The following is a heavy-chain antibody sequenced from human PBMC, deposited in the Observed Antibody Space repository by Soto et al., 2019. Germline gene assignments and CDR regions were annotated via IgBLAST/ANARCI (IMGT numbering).Heavy chain of an antibody. D-gene: IGHD6-19*01. CDR2: IIPIFGTA. CDR1: GGTFSSYA. V-gene: IGHV1-69*13. Sequence: ASVKVSCKASGGTFSSYAISWVRQAPGQGFEWMGGIIPIFGTANYAQKFQGRVTITADESTSTAYMELSSLRSEDTAVYYCARAGSIAVAGTLAEYFQHWGQGTLVTVSS. CDR3: ARAGSIAVAGTLAEYFQH. J-gene: IGHJ1*01.